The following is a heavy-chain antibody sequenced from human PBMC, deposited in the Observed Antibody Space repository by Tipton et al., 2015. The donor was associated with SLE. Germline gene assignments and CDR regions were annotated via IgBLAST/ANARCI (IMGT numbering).Heavy chain of an antibody. CDR1: GYTFTSYD. Sequence: QLVQSGAEVKKPGASVKVSCKASGYTFTSYDINWVRQATGQGLEWMGWISAYNGNTNYAQNFQGRVTMTTDTSTNTAYMELRSLRSDDTAVYYCARRSVPAAMNFFDYWGQGTLVTVSS. D-gene: IGHD2-2*01. V-gene: IGHV1-18*01. CDR3: ARRSVPAAMNFFDY. CDR2: ISAYNGNT. J-gene: IGHJ4*02.